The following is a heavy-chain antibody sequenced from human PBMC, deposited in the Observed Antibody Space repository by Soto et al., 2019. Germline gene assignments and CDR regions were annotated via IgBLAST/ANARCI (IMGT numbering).Heavy chain of an antibody. V-gene: IGHV4-34*01. J-gene: IGHJ4*02. CDR1: GGSFSGYY. CDR3: ARDYGGNVFDY. D-gene: IGHD4-17*01. Sequence: QVQLQQWGAGLLKPSETLSLTCAVYGGSFSGYYWSWVRQPPGKGLEWIGEINHSGSTNYNPSLKSRVTISVETSKNQFSLKLSSVTAADTAVYYCARDYGGNVFDYWGQGALVTVSS. CDR2: INHSGST.